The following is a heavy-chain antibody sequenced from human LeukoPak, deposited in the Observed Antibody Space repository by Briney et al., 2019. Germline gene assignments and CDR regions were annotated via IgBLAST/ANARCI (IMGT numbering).Heavy chain of an antibody. D-gene: IGHD3-16*02. V-gene: IGHV1-69*13. Sequence: SVKVSCKASGGTFSSYAISWVRQAPGQGLEWMGGIIPIFGTANYAQKFQGRVTITADESTSTAYMELSSLRSEDTAVYYCVRDVSVNLYRAWFDPWGQGTLVIVSS. CDR1: GGTFSSYA. CDR3: VRDVSVNLYRAWFDP. CDR2: IIPIFGTA. J-gene: IGHJ5*02.